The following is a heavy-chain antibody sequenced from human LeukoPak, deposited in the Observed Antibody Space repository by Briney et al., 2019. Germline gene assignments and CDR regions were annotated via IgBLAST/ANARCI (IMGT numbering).Heavy chain of an antibody. V-gene: IGHV4-59*01. CDR1: GGSISSYY. CDR2: IYYSGST. CDR3: ARDSGSYLSPRDFDY. D-gene: IGHD1-26*01. Sequence: SETLSLTCTVSGGSISSYYWSWIRQPPGKGLEWIGYIYYSGSTNYNPSLKSRVTISVDTSKNQFSLKLSSVTAADTAVYYCARDSGSYLSPRDFDYWGQGTLVTVSS. J-gene: IGHJ4*02.